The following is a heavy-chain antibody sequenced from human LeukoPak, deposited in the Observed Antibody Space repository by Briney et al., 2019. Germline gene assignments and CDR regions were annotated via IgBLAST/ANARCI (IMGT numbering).Heavy chain of an antibody. J-gene: IGHJ4*02. CDR1: GFTLSNTW. CDR2: IQSKTDSETT. D-gene: IGHD3-10*01. Sequence: GGSLRLSCAASGFTLSNTWINWGRLPPGKGPERVGRIQSKTDSETTEYAAPVKGRFTISRDDSNTRLYLQMNSLKTEDTAVYYCATLTVRGVINIWGQGSLVTVSS. CDR3: ATLTVRGVINI. V-gene: IGHV3-15*01.